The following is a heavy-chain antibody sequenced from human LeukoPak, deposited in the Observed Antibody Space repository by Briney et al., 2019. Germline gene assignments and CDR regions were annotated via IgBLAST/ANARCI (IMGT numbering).Heavy chain of an antibody. CDR3: ARPLFGAISPGY. CDR1: GFTFSSYA. J-gene: IGHJ4*02. V-gene: IGHV3-30*04. D-gene: IGHD3-10*01. CDR2: ISYDGSNK. Sequence: PGRSLRLSCAASGFTFSSYAMHWVRQAPGKGLEWVAVISYDGSNKYYADSVKGRFTISRDNAENSLNLQMNNLRPEDTAMYYCARPLFGAISPGYWGQGTLVTVSS.